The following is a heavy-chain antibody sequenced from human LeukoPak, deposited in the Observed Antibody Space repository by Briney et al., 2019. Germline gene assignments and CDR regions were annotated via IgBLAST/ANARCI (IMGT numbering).Heavy chain of an antibody. CDR3: ARGQYSMVLPDYYYMDV. J-gene: IGHJ6*03. CDR2: IYTSGST. V-gene: IGHV4-61*02. D-gene: IGHD3-10*01. CDR1: GGSISSSSYY. Sequence: VKPSETLSLTCTVSGGSISSSSYYWSWIRQPAGKGLEWIGRIYTSGSTNYNPSLKSRVTMSVATSKNQFSLKLSSVTAADTAVYYCARGQYSMVLPDYYYMDVWGKGTTVTVSS.